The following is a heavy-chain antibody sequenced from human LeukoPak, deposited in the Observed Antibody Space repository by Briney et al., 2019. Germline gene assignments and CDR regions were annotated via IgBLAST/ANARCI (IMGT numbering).Heavy chain of an antibody. CDR3: VRTYDSSGYYYVFDY. CDR2: ISSSGSTI. J-gene: IGHJ4*02. D-gene: IGHD3-22*01. Sequence: GGSLRLSCAASGFTFSDYYMSWIRQAPGKGLEWVSYISSSGSTIYYADSVKGRFTISRDNAKNSLYLQMNSLRAEDTAVYYCVRTYDSSGYYYVFDYWGQGTLVTVSS. CDR1: GFTFSDYY. V-gene: IGHV3-11*01.